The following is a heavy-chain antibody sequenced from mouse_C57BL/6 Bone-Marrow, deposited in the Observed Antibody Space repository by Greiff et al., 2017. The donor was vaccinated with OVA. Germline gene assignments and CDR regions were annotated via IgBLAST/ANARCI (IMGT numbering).Heavy chain of an antibody. CDR1: GFTFSSYG. Sequence: VQLVESGGDLVKPGGSLKLSCAASGFTFSSYGMSWVRQTPDKRLEWVATISSGGSYTYSPDSVKGRFTISRDNAKNTLYLQMSSLKSEDTAMYYCARRYGSSPFAYWGQGTLVTVSA. J-gene: IGHJ3*01. D-gene: IGHD1-1*01. V-gene: IGHV5-6*01. CDR3: ARRYGSSPFAY. CDR2: ISSGGSYT.